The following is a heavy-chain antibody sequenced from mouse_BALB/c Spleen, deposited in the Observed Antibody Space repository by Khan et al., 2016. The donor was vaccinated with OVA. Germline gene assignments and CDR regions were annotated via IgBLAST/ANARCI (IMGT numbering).Heavy chain of an antibody. V-gene: IGHV1S134*01. CDR2: IYPGNGYT. D-gene: IGHD2-14*01. CDR1: GSTFTSYG. Sequence: EVQLQESGAELGRPGSSVKLSCKTSGSTFTSYGIKWVKQRPGQGLEWIGYIYPGNGYTEYNERFQGKAILTSDTSSSTAYMQLRSLTSEDSAMYFCTTAYYRYYFDYGGQSTILTVSS. J-gene: IGHJ2*01. CDR3: TTAYYRYYFDY.